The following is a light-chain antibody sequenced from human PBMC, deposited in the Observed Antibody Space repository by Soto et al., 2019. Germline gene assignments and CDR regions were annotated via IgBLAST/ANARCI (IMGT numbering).Light chain of an antibody. Sequence: EILLTQSPGTLSLSPGARATLSCRASQSVSSSYLAWYQQKPGQAPRLLIYGASSRATGIPDRFSGSGSGTDFTLTISRLEPEDFAVYYCQQYGSSPRITFGQGTKVDI. CDR2: GAS. CDR3: QQYGSSPRIT. CDR1: QSVSSSY. V-gene: IGKV3-20*01. J-gene: IGKJ1*01.